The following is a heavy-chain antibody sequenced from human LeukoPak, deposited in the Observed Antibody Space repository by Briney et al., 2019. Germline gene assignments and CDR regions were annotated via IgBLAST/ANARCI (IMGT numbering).Heavy chain of an antibody. J-gene: IGHJ4*02. V-gene: IGHV4-59*01. D-gene: IGHD3-22*01. CDR2: IYYSGNT. CDR1: GGSLSSYY. CDR3: ARAGSGGYLIDY. Sequence: SETLSLTCSVSGGSLSSYYWSWIRQPPGKGLEWIGYIYYSGNTNYNPSLKSRVTISIDTSKNQFSLKLTSVTAADTAVYYCARAGSGGYLIDYWGQGTLVTVSS.